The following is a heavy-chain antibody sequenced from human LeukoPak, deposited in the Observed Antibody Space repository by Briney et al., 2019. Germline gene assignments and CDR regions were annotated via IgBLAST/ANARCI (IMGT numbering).Heavy chain of an antibody. CDR3: ARAGGNVNWFDP. CDR1: GGSISSDDYY. Sequence: SESVSLTCTVSGGSISSDDYYWSWIRQPPGKGLEWIGYIYYSGNTYYNPSLKSRLTISVHTSKKQFSLKLSSVTAADTAVYYCARAGGNVNWFDPWGEGTLVTVSS. V-gene: IGHV4-30-4*01. J-gene: IGHJ5*01. CDR2: IYYSGNT. D-gene: IGHD1-26*01.